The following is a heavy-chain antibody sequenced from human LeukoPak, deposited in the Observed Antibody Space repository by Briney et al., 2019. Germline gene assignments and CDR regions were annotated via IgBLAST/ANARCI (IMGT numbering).Heavy chain of an antibody. J-gene: IGHJ4*02. CDR2: ISYDGSNK. CDR1: GFTFSSYA. V-gene: IGHV3-30*04. Sequence: PGGSLRLSCAASGFTFSSYAMHWVRQAPGKGLEWVAVISYDGSNKYYGDSVKGRFTISRDNSKNTLYLQMNSLRAEDTAVYYCARCTTGRTFGSLREIKRSREIDYWGQGTLVTVSS. CDR3: ARCTTGRTFGSLREIKRSREIDY. D-gene: IGHD1-1*01.